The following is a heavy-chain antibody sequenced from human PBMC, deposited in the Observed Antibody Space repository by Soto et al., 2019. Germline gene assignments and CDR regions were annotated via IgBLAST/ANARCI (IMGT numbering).Heavy chain of an antibody. Sequence: ASVKVSCKASGYTFTSYGIIWVRQAPGQGLEWMGWISGYNGDTNYAQKFQDRVSMTIDTSTGTAYMELRSLTSDDTAIYYCAKNGQPPYYYYGLDVWGQGTKVTVS. CDR2: ISGYNGDT. V-gene: IGHV1-18*01. CDR3: AKNGQPPYYYYGLDV. CDR1: GYTFTSYG. D-gene: IGHD2-8*01. J-gene: IGHJ6*02.